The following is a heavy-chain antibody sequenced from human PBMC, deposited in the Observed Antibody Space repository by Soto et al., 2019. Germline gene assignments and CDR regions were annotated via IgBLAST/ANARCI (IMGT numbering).Heavy chain of an antibody. J-gene: IGHJ4*02. CDR1: GFTFSSYA. D-gene: IGHD3-22*01. V-gene: IGHV3-30-3*01. CDR2: ISYDGSNK. Sequence: LRLSCAASGFTFSSYAMHWVRQAPGKGLEWVAVISYDGSNKYYADSVKGRFTISRDNSKNTLYLQMDSLRAEDTAVYYCAREFYYDSSGPMVYWGQGTLVTVSS. CDR3: AREFYYDSSGPMVY.